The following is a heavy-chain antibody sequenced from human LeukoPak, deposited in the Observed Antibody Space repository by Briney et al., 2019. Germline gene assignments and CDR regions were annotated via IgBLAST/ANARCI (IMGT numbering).Heavy chain of an antibody. CDR2: ISGSSSTI. CDR1: GFTFSSYS. Sequence: GGSLRLSCAVSGFTFSSYSMNWVRQAPGKGLECVSYISGSSSTIYYADSVKGRFTISRDNAKNSLYLQMNSLRDEDTAVYYCARKRNDAFDIWGQGTMVTVSS. J-gene: IGHJ3*02. CDR3: ARKRNDAFDI. V-gene: IGHV3-48*02.